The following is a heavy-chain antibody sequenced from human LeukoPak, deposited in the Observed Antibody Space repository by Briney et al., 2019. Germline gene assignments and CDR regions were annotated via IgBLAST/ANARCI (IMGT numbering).Heavy chain of an antibody. CDR1: GGSFSGYY. V-gene: IGHV4-34*01. CDR3: ARGDYYDSSGYYSCFDI. D-gene: IGHD3-22*01. J-gene: IGHJ3*02. Sequence: SETLSLTCAVYGGSFSGYYWSWIRQPPGKGLEWIGEINHSGSTNYNPSLESRVTISVDTSKNQFSLKLSSVTAADAAVYYCARGDYYDSSGYYSCFDIWGQGTMVTVSS. CDR2: INHSGST.